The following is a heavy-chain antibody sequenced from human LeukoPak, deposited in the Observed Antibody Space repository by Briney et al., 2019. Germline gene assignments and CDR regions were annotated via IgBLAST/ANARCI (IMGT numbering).Heavy chain of an antibody. CDR3: ARGFLADLSMVWVDY. V-gene: IGHV3-20*04. J-gene: IGHJ4*02. CDR1: GFSFDDYG. Sequence: GGSLRLSCAASGFSFDDYGMSWVRQAPGQGLEWVSGINWNGGSTGYADSVKGRFTISRDNAKNSLYLQMSSLRAEDTALYYCARGFLADLSMVWVDYWGQGTLLTVSS. D-gene: IGHD3-10*01. CDR2: INWNGGST.